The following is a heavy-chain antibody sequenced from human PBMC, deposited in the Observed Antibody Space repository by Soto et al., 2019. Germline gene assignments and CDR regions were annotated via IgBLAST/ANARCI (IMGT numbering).Heavy chain of an antibody. CDR1: GYTFTSYY. V-gene: IGHV1-18*04. J-gene: IGHJ4*02. CDR3: ARDRGYNYGTRFDY. Sequence: GASVKVSCKASGYTFTSYYMNWVRQAPGQGLEWMGWISAYNGNTNYAQKLQGRVTMTTDTSTSTAYMELRSLRSDDTAVYYCARDRGYNYGTRFDYWGQGTLVTVSS. D-gene: IGHD5-18*01. CDR2: ISAYNGNT.